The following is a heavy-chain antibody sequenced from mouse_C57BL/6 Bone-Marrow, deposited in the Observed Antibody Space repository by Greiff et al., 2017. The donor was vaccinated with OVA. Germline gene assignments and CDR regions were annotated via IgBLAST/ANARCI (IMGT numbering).Heavy chain of an antibody. CDR1: GFNIKDDY. Sequence: DVKLQESGAELVRPGASVKLSCTASGFNIKDDYMHWVKQRPEQGLEWIGWIDPENGDTEYASKFQGKATITADTSSNTAYLQLSSLTSEDTAVYYCTTRFYYYGSSLYYFDYWGQGTTLTVSS. V-gene: IGHV14-4*01. CDR3: TTRFYYYGSSLYYFDY. J-gene: IGHJ2*01. CDR2: IDPENGDT. D-gene: IGHD1-1*01.